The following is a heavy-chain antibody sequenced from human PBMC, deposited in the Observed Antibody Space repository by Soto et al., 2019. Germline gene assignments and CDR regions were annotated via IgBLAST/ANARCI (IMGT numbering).Heavy chain of an antibody. D-gene: IGHD6-13*01. CDR2: ISSSSSHI. J-gene: IGHJ6*02. Sequence: PVGSLRLSCAASGFTFSSYSMNWVRQAPGKGLEWVSSISSSSSHIYYADSVKGRFTISRDNAKNSLYLQMNSLRAEDTAVYYCARDTVYSSSWYVISAPMDVWGQGTTVTVSS. CDR3: ARDTVYSSSWYVISAPMDV. CDR1: GFTFSSYS. V-gene: IGHV3-21*01.